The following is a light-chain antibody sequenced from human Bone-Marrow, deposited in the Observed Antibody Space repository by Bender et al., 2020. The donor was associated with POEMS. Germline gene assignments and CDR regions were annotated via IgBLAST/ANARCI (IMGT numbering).Light chain of an antibody. CDR1: SGSIASNF. V-gene: IGLV6-57*03. J-gene: IGLJ3*02. CDR3: QSYDSDDPWV. Sequence: FMLTQPHSVSESPGKTVTISCTRSSGSIASNFVQWYQQRPGIAPTILIYEDNQRHYGVPDRFSGSIDSSSNSASLTISGLETEDEADYYCQSYDSDDPWVFGGGTKLAVL. CDR2: EDN.